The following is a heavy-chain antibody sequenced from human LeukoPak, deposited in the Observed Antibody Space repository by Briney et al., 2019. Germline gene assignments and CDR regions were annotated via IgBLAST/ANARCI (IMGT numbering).Heavy chain of an antibody. V-gene: IGHV3-30*03. Sequence: TGGSLRLSCVASGFTVSNNYVDWVRQAPGKGLEWVAVISYDGSNKYYADSVKGRFTISRDNSKNTLYLQMNSLRAEDTAVYYCARDLKAAPPQYYFDYWGQGTLVTVSS. CDR2: ISYDGSNK. CDR3: ARDLKAAPPQYYFDY. J-gene: IGHJ4*02. CDR1: GFTVSNNY. D-gene: IGHD1-14*01.